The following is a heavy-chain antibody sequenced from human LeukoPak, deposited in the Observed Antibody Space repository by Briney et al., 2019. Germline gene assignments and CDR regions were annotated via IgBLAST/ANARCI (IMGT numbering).Heavy chain of an antibody. J-gene: IGHJ4*02. CDR1: GFTFSSFG. V-gene: IGHV3-30*02. CDR3: AKVDY. CDR2: IRYDGNDQ. Sequence: GGSLRLSCAASGFTFSSFGIHWVRQAPGKGLEWVAFIRYDGNDQYYADSVKGRFAISRDNSKNTVYLQMNSLRGEDTTVYYCAKVDYWGRGTQVIVSS.